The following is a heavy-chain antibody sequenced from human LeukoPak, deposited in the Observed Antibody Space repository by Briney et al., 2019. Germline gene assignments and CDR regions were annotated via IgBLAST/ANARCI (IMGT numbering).Heavy chain of an antibody. V-gene: IGHV4-34*01. CDR3: ARGYCSGGSCYSLGSRDRLPLDP. CDR1: GASFSDHH. CDR2: IYHSGST. J-gene: IGHJ5*02. D-gene: IGHD2-15*01. Sequence: PSETLSLTCAVYGASFSDHHWIWIRQSPVKGLEWIGEIYHSGSTNYNPSLKSRAIISVDTSKQQFSLRLTSMTAADAAVYYCARGYCSGGSCYSLGSRDRLPLDPWGPGTLVSVSS.